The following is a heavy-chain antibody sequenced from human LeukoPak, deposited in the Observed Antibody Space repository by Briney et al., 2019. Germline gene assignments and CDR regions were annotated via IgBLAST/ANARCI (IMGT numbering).Heavy chain of an antibody. Sequence: GGSLRLSCAASGFTFDDYGMSWVRQAPGKGLEWVSGINWNGGSTGYADSVKGRFTISRDNAKNSLYLQMNSLRAEDTALYYCAGTYCSSTSCYIYYYYMDVWGKGTTVTVSS. CDR2: INWNGGST. D-gene: IGHD2-2*02. V-gene: IGHV3-20*04. J-gene: IGHJ6*03. CDR1: GFTFDDYG. CDR3: AGTYCSSTSCYIYYYYMDV.